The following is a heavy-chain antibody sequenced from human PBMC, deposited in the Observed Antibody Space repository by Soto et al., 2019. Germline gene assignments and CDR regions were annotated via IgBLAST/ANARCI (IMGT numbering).Heavy chain of an antibody. J-gene: IGHJ6*03. CDR2: MNPNSGKT. V-gene: IGHV1-8*01. Sequence: ASAKVSCKASGYTFTSYDINWVRQATGQGLEWMGWMNPNSGKTGYAQKFQGRVTMTRNTSISTAYMELSSLRSEDTAVYYCVRVVVAATVYMDVWGKGTTVTVSS. D-gene: IGHD2-15*01. CDR1: GYTFTSYD. CDR3: VRVVVAATVYMDV.